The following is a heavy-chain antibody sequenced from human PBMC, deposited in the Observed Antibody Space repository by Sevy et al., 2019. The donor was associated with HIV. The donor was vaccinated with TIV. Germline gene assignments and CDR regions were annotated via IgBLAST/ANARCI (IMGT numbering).Heavy chain of an antibody. CDR1: GFTFRNFG. J-gene: IGHJ6*02. V-gene: IGHV3-30*03. Sequence: GGSLRLSCVGSGFTFRNFGVHRLRQAPSKGLEWLSVVSYDGSSKYYVDSVKGRFIVSRDNSKNTLYLQMNSLRTEDTAVYYCARGGSGDYYYYGVDVWGQGTTVTVSS. CDR3: ARGGSGDYYYYGVDV. D-gene: IGHD3-10*01. CDR2: VSYDGSSK.